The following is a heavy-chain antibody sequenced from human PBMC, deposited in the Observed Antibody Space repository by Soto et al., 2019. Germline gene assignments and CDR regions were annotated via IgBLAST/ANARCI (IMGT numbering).Heavy chain of an antibody. V-gene: IGHV3-21*01. CDR1: GFTFSSYS. CDR3: ARVPYGGSYWREFDY. J-gene: IGHJ4*02. D-gene: IGHD1-26*01. Sequence: XGSLLLSCAASGFTFSSYSMNWVRQAAGKGLEWVSSIFISSSYIYYADSVKGRFTISRDNAKNSLYLQMNSLRADDTAVYYCARVPYGGSYWREFDYWGQGTLVTVSS. CDR2: IFISSSYI.